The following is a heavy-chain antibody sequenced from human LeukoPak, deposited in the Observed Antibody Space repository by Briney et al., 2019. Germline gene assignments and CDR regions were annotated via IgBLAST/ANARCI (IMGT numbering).Heavy chain of an antibody. J-gene: IGHJ1*01. D-gene: IGHD2-15*01. CDR3: ARGVAATSAAGDFQH. Sequence: GASVKVSCKASGYTFTSYGISWVRQAPGQGLEWMGWISAYNGNTRYAQKLQDRVTMTIDTSTSTAYMELRSLRSDDTAVYYCARGVAATSAAGDFQHWGQGTLVTVSS. CDR2: ISAYNGNT. CDR1: GYTFTSYG. V-gene: IGHV1-18*04.